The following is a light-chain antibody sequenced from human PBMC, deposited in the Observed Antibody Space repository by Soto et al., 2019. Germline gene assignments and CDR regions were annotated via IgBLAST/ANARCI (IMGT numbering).Light chain of an antibody. J-gene: IGLJ2*01. Sequence: QSALTQPPSASGSPGQSVTISCTGTSSDVGGYNYVSWYQSHPGKAPKLVIHEVSHRPSGVSHRFSGSKSANTASLTISGLQAEDEADYYCSSYTASSTLIFGGGTKLTVL. V-gene: IGLV2-14*01. CDR3: SSYTASSTLI. CDR1: SSDVGGYNY. CDR2: EVS.